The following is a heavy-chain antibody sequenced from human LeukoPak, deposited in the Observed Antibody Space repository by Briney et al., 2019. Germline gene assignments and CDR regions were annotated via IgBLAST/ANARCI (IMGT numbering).Heavy chain of an antibody. J-gene: IGHJ4*02. D-gene: IGHD3-9*01. V-gene: IGHV3-21*01. CDR1: GFTFNTFN. Sequence: EPGGSVRLSCAASGFTFNTFNMNWLRQAPGKGLEWVSSITSGGDYTYYADSVKGRFTTSRENAKNSLSLQLNSLRVEDTAVYYCARGHYDVLAASYKRTPDYWGQGTLVTVSS. CDR3: ARGHYDVLAASYKRTPDY. CDR2: ITSGGDYT.